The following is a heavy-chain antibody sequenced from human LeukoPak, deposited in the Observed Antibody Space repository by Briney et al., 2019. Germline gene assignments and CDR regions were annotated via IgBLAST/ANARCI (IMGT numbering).Heavy chain of an antibody. CDR1: GDSISSSSYY. CDR2: IYYTGKT. J-gene: IGHJ1*01. D-gene: IGHD3-22*01. V-gene: IGHV4-39*02. Sequence: SETLSLTCTVSGDSISSSSYYWGWIRQPPGKGLEWIGDIYYTGKTYYNPSLKSRVFISIDTSKNYSSLNLNFVTAADTAVYYCARRRYYDSTGYFEWGRGSLVTVSS. CDR3: ARRRYYDSTGYFE.